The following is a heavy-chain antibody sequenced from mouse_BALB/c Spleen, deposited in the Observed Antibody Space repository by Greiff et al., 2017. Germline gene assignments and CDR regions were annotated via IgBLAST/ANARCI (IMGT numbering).Heavy chain of an antibody. CDR1: GYTFTDYA. V-gene: IGHV1-67*01. Sequence: QVQLQQSGAELVRPGVSVKISCKGSGYTFTDYAMHWVKQSHAKSLEWIGVISTYYGDASYNQKFKGKATMTVDKSSSTAYMELARLTSEDSAVYYCTRRELGVAMDYWGQGTSVTVSS. CDR2: ISTYYGDA. J-gene: IGHJ4*01. CDR3: TRRELGVAMDY. D-gene: IGHD4-1*01.